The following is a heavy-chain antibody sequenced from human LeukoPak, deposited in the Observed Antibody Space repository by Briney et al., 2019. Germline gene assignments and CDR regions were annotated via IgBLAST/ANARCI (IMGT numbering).Heavy chain of an antibody. Sequence: GGSLRLSCAASGFTFSSYAMHWVRQAPGKGLEYVSAISSNGGSTYYANSVKGRFTISRDNSKNTLYLQMGSLRAEDMAVYYCARVGGDYSVDYWGQGTLVTVSP. J-gene: IGHJ4*02. CDR2: ISSNGGST. CDR1: GFTFSSYA. V-gene: IGHV3-64*01. CDR3: ARVGGDYSVDY. D-gene: IGHD4-17*01.